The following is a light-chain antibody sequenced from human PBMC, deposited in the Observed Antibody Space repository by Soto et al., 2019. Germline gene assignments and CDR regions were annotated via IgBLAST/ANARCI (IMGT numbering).Light chain of an antibody. V-gene: IGLV3-21*02. Sequence: SYELTQPPSVSVAPGQTARITCGGNNIESKSVHWYQQKPGQAPVLVVYDDSDRPSGIPERFSGSNSGNTATLTISRVEAGDEADYYCQVWDSRSDHVVFGGGTKVTVL. CDR1: NIESKS. CDR3: QVWDSRSDHVV. CDR2: DDS. J-gene: IGLJ2*01.